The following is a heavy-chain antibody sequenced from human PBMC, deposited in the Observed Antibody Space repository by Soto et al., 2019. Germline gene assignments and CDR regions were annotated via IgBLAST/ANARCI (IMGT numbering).Heavy chain of an antibody. CDR2: ISGSGGST. CDR3: AKDGHIVVVTATDFDY. V-gene: IGHV3-23*01. D-gene: IGHD2-21*02. CDR1: GFTFSSYA. J-gene: IGHJ4*02. Sequence: GGSLRLSCAASGFTFSSYAMSWVRQAPGKGLEWVSAISGSGGSTYYADSVKGRFTISRDNSKNTLYLQMNSLRAEDTAVYYCAKDGHIVVVTATDFDYWGQGTLVT.